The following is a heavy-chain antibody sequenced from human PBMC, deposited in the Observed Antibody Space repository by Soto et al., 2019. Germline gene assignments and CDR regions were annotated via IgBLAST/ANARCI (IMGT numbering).Heavy chain of an antibody. CDR1: GFTTNKHT. V-gene: IGHV3-23*01. Sequence: EVQLLESGGGLIQRGGSLRLSCAVSGFTTNKHTMSWVRQAPEEGLEWVAGIIDSGDDKFYAESVRGRFSISRDGSRNTVYLQMSDLRPDDTAIYYCAKRVGPQDSGGQGTPVTVSS. CDR3: AKRVGPQDS. J-gene: IGHJ4*02. CDR2: IIDSGDDK. D-gene: IGHD1-26*01.